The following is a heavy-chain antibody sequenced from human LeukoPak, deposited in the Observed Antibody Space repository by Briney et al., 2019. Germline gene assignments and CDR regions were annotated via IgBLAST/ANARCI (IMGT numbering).Heavy chain of an antibody. CDR1: GGSISSYY. CDR2: IYYSGST. D-gene: IGHD3-16*01. Sequence: SETLSLTCTVSGGSISSYYWSWIRRPPGKGLEWIGYIYYSGSTNYNPSLKSRVTISVDTSKNQFSLKLSSVTAADTAVYYCARETSQKGAHYMDVWGKGTTVTISS. J-gene: IGHJ6*03. CDR3: ARETSQKGAHYMDV. V-gene: IGHV4-59*01.